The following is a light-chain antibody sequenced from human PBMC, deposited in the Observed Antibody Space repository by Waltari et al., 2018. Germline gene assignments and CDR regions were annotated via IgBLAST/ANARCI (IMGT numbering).Light chain of an antibody. Sequence: SYELTQPPSVSVSPGQTARITCSGDAFPKKYAYWYQQKSGQAPVLVIYEDSKRPSGIPERVSGSSSGTMATLTISGAQVEDEADYYCYSTDSSGNHRGVFGGGTKLTVL. CDR1: AFPKKY. CDR3: YSTDSSGNHRGV. CDR2: EDS. J-gene: IGLJ2*01. V-gene: IGLV3-10*01.